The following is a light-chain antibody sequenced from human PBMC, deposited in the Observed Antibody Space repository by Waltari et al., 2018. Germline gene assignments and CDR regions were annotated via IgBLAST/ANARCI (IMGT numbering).Light chain of an antibody. V-gene: IGKV1-39*01. CDR3: YQSMTSPTFT. Sequence: LSSQDISTYLFCYQHKPRRPPQHVIFATASLSSGVPSRCSGSGSPTEVTLTISSLLPADCAIYYCYQSMTSPTFTFGGGTRV. J-gene: IGKJ4*01. CDR2: ATA. CDR1: QDISTY.